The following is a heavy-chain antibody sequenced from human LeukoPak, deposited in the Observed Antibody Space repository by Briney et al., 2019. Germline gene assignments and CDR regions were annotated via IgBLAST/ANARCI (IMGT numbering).Heavy chain of an antibody. CDR1: GFTFSNYG. D-gene: IGHD3-3*01. CDR2: IPYDGSNK. J-gene: IGHJ6*03. CDR3: ARDRNYDFWSGQIYYYYMDV. Sequence: PGGSLRLSCAASGFTFSNYGMHWVRQAPGKGLEWVAFIPYDGSNKYYADSVKGRFTISRDNAKNSLYLQMNSLRAEDTAVYYCARDRNYDFWSGQIYYYYMDVWGKGTTVTVSS. V-gene: IGHV3-30*12.